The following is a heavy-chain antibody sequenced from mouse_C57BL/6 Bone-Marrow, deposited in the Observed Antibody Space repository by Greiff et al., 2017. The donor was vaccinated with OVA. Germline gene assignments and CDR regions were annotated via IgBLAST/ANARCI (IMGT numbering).Heavy chain of an antibody. J-gene: IGHJ3*01. CDR2: IYPRSGNT. V-gene: IGHV1-81*01. CDR3: ARGGPYYYGSSWFAY. D-gene: IGHD1-1*01. Sequence: VQLQHSGAELARPGASVKLSCKASGYTFTSYGISWVKQRPGQGLEWIGEIYPRSGNTYYNEKFKGKATLTADKSSSTAYMELRSLTSEDSAVYFCARGGPYYYGSSWFAYWGQGTLVTVSA. CDR1: GYTFTSYG.